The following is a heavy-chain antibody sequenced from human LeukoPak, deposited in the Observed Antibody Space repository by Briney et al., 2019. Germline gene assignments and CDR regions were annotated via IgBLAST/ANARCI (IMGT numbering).Heavy chain of an antibody. Sequence: GRSLRLSCAASGFTFSSYAMHWVRQAPGKGLEWVAVISYDGSNKYYADSVKGRFTISRDNSKNTLYLQMNSLRAEDTAVYYCAREAPDYDFWSGVLDYWGQGTLVTVSS. CDR2: ISYDGSNK. J-gene: IGHJ4*02. CDR3: AREAPDYDFWSGVLDY. V-gene: IGHV3-30-3*01. D-gene: IGHD3-3*01. CDR1: GFTFSSYA.